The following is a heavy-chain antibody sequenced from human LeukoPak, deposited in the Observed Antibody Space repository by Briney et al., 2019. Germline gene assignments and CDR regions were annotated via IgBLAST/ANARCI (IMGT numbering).Heavy chain of an antibody. CDR2: ISSSSSYI. J-gene: IGHJ5*02. V-gene: IGHV3-21*01. CDR1: GFTFSSYS. CDR3: ARGSRMTHFDP. D-gene: IGHD1-14*01. Sequence: TGGSLRLSCAASGFTFSSYSMNWVRQAPGKGLEWVSSISSSSSYICYADSVKGRFTISRDNAKNSLYLQMNSLRAEDTAVYYCARGSRMTHFDPWGQGTLVTVSS.